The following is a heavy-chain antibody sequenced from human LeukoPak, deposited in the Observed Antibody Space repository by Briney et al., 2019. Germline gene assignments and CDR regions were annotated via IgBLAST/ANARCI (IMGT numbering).Heavy chain of an antibody. CDR1: GYTFSNYG. D-gene: IGHD2-15*01. Sequence: ASVKVSCKTSGYTFSNYGISWVRQAPGQGLEWMGWITAYNGNRLYAQRFQGRITLTTDTSTSTSYMELRSLEYDDTAIYYCARDDDKVVDHWGQGTLVTVSS. J-gene: IGHJ4*01. CDR3: ARDDDKVVDH. V-gene: IGHV1-18*01. CDR2: ITAYNGNR.